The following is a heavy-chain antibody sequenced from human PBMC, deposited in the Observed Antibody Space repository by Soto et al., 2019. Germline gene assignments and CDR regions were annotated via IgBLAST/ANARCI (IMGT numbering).Heavy chain of an antibody. CDR2: INPYNGDT. V-gene: IGHV1-18*04. D-gene: IGHD6-19*01. J-gene: IGHJ5*02. Sequence: QAQLVQSGSEVRKPGASVKVYCKASGYTFLTYFFTWVRQAPGQGLEWMGRINPYNGDTKSAEKFQGRATMTTDTSTGTAYRELRSLTSDDTALYYCARVWASGWIDLWGQGTLVTVSS. CDR3: ARVWASGWIDL. CDR1: GYTFLTYF.